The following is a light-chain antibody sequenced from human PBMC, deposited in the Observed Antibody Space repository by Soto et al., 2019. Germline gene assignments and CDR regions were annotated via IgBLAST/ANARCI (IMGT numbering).Light chain of an antibody. CDR2: GAS. CDR1: QSVSSNY. J-gene: IGKJ1*01. CDR3: QQYDSSPWT. Sequence: EIVLTQSPGTLSLSPGERATLSCRASQSVSSNYLAWYQQKPGQAPRLLIYGASSRATGIPDRFSGSGSGTDFTLTISRPEPEDFAVYYCQQYDSSPWTFGQGTKVEIK. V-gene: IGKV3-20*01.